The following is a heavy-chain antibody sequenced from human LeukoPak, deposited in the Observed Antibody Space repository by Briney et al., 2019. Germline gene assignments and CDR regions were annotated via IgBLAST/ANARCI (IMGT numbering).Heavy chain of an antibody. CDR1: GFTFSSYY. CDR3: ARETEAAAGLDY. V-gene: IGHV3-74*01. D-gene: IGHD6-13*01. J-gene: IGHJ4*02. Sequence: GGSLRLSCVASGFTFSSYYMQWVRQDPRKGLVWVSRISGDGTNINYADSVRGRFTISRDNAKNTVYLQMNSLRAEDTAVYYCARETEAAAGLDYWGQGTLVTVSS. CDR2: ISGDGTNI.